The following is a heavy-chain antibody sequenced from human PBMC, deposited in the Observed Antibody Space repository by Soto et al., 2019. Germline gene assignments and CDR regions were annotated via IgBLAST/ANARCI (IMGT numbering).Heavy chain of an antibody. D-gene: IGHD3-22*01. CDR3: AREGTYYYDSSGFSWFDP. CDR2: ISYDGSNK. Sequence: QVQLVESGGGVVQPGRSLRLSCAASGFTFSSYAMHWVRQAPGKGLEWVAVISYDGSNKYYADSVKGRFTISRDNSKNTLYLQMNSLRAEDTAVYYCAREGTYYYDSSGFSWFDPWGQGTLVTVSS. CDR1: GFTFSSYA. J-gene: IGHJ5*02. V-gene: IGHV3-30-3*01.